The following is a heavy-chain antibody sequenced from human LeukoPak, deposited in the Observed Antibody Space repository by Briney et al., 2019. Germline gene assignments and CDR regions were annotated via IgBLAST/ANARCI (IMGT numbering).Heavy chain of an antibody. V-gene: IGHV4-59*08. J-gene: IGHJ4*02. CDR3: AGGVRYYYDSSGPFGDY. Sequence: SETLSLTCTVSGGSISSYYWSWIRQPPGKGLEWIGYIYYSGSTNHNPSLKSRVTISVDTSKNQFSLKLSSVTAADTAVYYCAGGVRYYYDSSGPFGDYWGQGTLVTVSS. CDR1: GGSISSYY. D-gene: IGHD3-22*01. CDR2: IYYSGST.